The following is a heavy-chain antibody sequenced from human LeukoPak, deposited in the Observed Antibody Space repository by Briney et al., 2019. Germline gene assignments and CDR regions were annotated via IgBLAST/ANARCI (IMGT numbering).Heavy chain of an antibody. V-gene: IGHV1-18*01. CDR3: ATFITMVRGVIIKNAFDI. J-gene: IGHJ3*02. D-gene: IGHD3-10*01. CDR2: ISAYNGNT. CDR1: GYTFTSYG. Sequence: ASVKVSCKASGYTFTSYGISWVRQAPGQGLEWMGWISAYNGNTNYAQKLQGRVTMTTDTSTSTAYMELRSLRSDDTAVYYCATFITMVRGVIIKNAFDIWGQGTMVTVSS.